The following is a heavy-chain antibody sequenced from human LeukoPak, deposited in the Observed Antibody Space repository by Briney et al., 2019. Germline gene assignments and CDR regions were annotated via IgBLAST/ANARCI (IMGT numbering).Heavy chain of an antibody. CDR1: GGSISSSSYY. CDR2: INHSGST. D-gene: IGHD3-10*01. V-gene: IGHV4-39*07. J-gene: IGHJ4*02. Sequence: PSETLSLTCTVSGGSISSSSYYWGWIRQPPGKGLEWIGEINHSGSTNYNPSLKSRVTISVDTSKNQFSLKLSSVTAADTAVYYCARLLRRYGSGSYSSWGQGTLVTVSS. CDR3: ARLLRRYGSGSYSS.